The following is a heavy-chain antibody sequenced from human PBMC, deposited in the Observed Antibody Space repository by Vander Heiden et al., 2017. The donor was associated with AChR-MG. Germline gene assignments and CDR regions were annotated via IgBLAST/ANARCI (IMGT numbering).Heavy chain of an antibody. CDR2: INHSGST. V-gene: IGHV4-34*01. CDR3: ARGIGYYYGSGSFRGSYFDY. D-gene: IGHD3-10*01. Sequence: QVQLQQWGAGLLKPSETLSLTCAVYGGSFSGYYWSWIRQPPGKGLEWIGEINHSGSTNYNPSLKSRVTISVDTSKNQFSLKLSSVTAADTAVYYCARGIGYYYGSGSFRGSYFDYWGQGTLVTVSS. CDR1: GGSFSGYY. J-gene: IGHJ4*02.